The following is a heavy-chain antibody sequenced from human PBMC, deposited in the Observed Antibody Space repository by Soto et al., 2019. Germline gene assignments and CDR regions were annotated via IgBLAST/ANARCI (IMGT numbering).Heavy chain of an antibody. J-gene: IGHJ4*02. D-gene: IGHD5-18*01. CDR1: GGSISSGGYY. V-gene: IGHV4-31*03. CDR3: ARGEDTAMPDY. CDR2: IYYSGST. Sequence: PSETLSLTCTVSGGSISSGGYYWSWIRQHPGKGLEWIGYIYYSGSTYYNPSLKSRVTISVDTSKNQFSLKLSSVTAAVTAVYYCARGEDTAMPDYWGQGTLVTVSS.